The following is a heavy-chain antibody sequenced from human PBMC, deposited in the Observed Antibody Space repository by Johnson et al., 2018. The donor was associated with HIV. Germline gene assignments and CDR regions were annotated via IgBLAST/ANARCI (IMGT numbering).Heavy chain of an antibody. Sequence: VQLVESGGGLLQPGGSLRLSCAASGFTVSSNYMSWVRQAPGKGLEWVANINQDGSEKYFVDSVKGRFTISRDNAKNSLYLQMNSLRAEDTAVYYCAPWTAIWGQGTMVTVSS. V-gene: IGHV3-7*03. CDR2: INQDGSEK. CDR1: GFTVSSNY. CDR3: APWTAI. D-gene: IGHD3/OR15-3a*01. J-gene: IGHJ3*02.